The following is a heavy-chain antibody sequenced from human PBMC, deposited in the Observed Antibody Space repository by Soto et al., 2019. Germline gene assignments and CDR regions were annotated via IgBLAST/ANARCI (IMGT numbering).Heavy chain of an antibody. V-gene: IGHV4-61*01. Sequence: PSETLSLTCTVPGGSISSSSYYWGWIRQPPGKGLEWIGYMYNTGSTIYNPSLKSRVTISVDTSKNQFSLKLNSVTAADTAVYYCARDLWGYCGADCYPLDVWGQGTTVTVSS. J-gene: IGHJ6*02. CDR2: MYNTGST. D-gene: IGHD2-21*02. CDR3: ARDLWGYCGADCYPLDV. CDR1: GGSISSSSYY.